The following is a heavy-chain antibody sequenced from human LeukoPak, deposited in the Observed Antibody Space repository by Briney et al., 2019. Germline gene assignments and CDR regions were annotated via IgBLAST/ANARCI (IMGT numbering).Heavy chain of an antibody. Sequence: ASVKVSCKASGYTFTGYYMHWVRQAPGQGLEWMGWINPNSGGTNYAQKFQGRVTMTRDTSISTAYMELSRLRSDDTAVFYCARGYYDSSDFEYFQHWGQGTLVTVSS. CDR1: GYTFTGYY. V-gene: IGHV1-2*02. D-gene: IGHD3-22*01. CDR3: ARGYYDSSDFEYFQH. J-gene: IGHJ1*01. CDR2: INPNSGGT.